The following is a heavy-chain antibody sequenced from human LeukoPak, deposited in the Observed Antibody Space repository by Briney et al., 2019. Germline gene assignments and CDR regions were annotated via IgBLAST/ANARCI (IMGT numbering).Heavy chain of an antibody. J-gene: IGHJ4*02. V-gene: IGHV4-59*01. Sequence: SESLSLTCTVSGGSISSYYWSWIRQPSGKGLEWIGYIYYSGSTNYNPSLKSRVTISVDTSKNQFSLRLSSVTAADTAVYYCARVTGYVMEDYFDYWGQGTLVTVSS. D-gene: IGHD6-13*01. CDR2: IYYSGST. CDR1: GGSISSYY. CDR3: ARVTGYVMEDYFDY.